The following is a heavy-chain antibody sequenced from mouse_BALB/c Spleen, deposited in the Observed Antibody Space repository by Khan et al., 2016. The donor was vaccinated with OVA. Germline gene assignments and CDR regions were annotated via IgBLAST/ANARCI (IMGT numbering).Heavy chain of an antibody. J-gene: IGHJ2*01. D-gene: IGHD2-4*01. CDR2: IYPGISDT. V-gene: IGHV1-5*01. Sequence: EVQLQQSGTVLARPGASVKMSCKASGYSFTSYWMHWVKQRPGLGLEWIGAIYPGISDTRYNQKFKGKAKLTAVTSATTAYMALSSLTNEDSAVYYCTRSYDSYYFDYWGQGTLLTVSS. CDR3: TRSYDSYYFDY. CDR1: GYSFTSYW.